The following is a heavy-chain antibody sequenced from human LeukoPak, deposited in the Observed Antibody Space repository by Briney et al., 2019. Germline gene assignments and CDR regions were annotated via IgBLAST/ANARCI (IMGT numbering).Heavy chain of an antibody. D-gene: IGHD6-13*01. CDR1: GYSFATYW. J-gene: IGHJ4*02. CDR2: IYPGDSDT. CDR3: ARAPPPYSSSWFDY. V-gene: IGHV5-51*01. Sequence: GESLKISCKGSGYSFATYWIGWVRQMPGKGLEWMGIIYPGDSDTRYSPSFQGQVTISADKSISTAYLQWSSLKASDTAMYYCARAPPPYSSSWFDYWGQGTLVTVSS.